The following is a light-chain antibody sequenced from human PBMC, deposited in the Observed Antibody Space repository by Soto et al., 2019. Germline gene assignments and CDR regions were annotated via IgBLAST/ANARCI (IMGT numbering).Light chain of an antibody. CDR3: QQYYHVPRT. CDR1: QSVSSN. CDR2: GAS. V-gene: IGKV3-15*01. Sequence: EIVMTQPPATLSVSPGERATLSCRASQSVSSNLAWYQQKPGQAPRLLIYGASTRATGIPARFSGSGSGTDFTLTISSLQAEDVAVYYCQQYYHVPRTFGQGTKVDIK. J-gene: IGKJ2*01.